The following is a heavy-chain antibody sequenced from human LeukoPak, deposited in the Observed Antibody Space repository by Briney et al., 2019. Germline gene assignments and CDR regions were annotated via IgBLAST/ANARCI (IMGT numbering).Heavy chain of an antibody. J-gene: IGHJ4*02. CDR1: GGSISSSSYY. Sequence: PSETLSLTCTVSGGSISSSSYYWGWIRQPPGKGLEWIGSIYYSGSTYYNPSLKSRVTISVDTSKNQFSLEVGSVTATDTAIYYCARDILMVVWGQGTLVTVSS. V-gene: IGHV4-39*07. CDR2: IYYSGST. CDR3: ARDILMVV. D-gene: IGHD2-8*01.